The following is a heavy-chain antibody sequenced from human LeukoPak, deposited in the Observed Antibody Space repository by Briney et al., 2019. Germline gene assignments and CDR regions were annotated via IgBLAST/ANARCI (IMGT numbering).Heavy chain of an antibody. CDR3: ARQGFNWNYRDY. J-gene: IGHJ4*02. Sequence: GESRKISCKASGYSFPSYWISWVRQMPGKGLEYIGRIDPSDSHSNYSPSFQGHVTISVDKSITTAYLQWSSLRASDTAIYYCARQGFNWNYRDYWGQGTLVTVSS. CDR1: GYSFPSYW. D-gene: IGHD1-7*01. V-gene: IGHV5-10-1*01. CDR2: IDPSDSHS.